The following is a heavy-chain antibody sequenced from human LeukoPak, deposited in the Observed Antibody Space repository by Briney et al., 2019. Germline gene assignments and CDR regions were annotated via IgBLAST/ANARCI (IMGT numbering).Heavy chain of an antibody. D-gene: IGHD3-9*01. Sequence: GESLKISCKGSGYSFTSYWIGWVRQMPGKGLEWMGIIYPGDSDTRYSPSFQGQVTISADKSISTAYLQWSSLKASDTAMCYCARPMTGIIGHDAFDIWGQGTMVTVSS. J-gene: IGHJ3*02. CDR3: ARPMTGIIGHDAFDI. CDR2: IYPGDSDT. V-gene: IGHV5-51*01. CDR1: GYSFTSYW.